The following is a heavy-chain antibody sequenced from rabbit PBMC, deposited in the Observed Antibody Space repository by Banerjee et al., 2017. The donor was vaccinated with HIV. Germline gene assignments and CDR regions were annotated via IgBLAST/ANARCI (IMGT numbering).Heavy chain of an antibody. CDR3: ARRGTGIHYADL. CDR2: IYSGSSGST. Sequence: QSLVESGGDLVKPGASLTLTCKASGFDLSGYYFMCWVRQAPGKGLEWIACIYSGSSGSTYYASWAKGRFTISKASSTTVTLQMTSLTAADTATYFCARRGTGIHYADLWGQGTLVTVS. D-gene: IGHD7-1*01. V-gene: IGHV1S40*01. CDR1: GFDLSGYYF. J-gene: IGHJ4*01.